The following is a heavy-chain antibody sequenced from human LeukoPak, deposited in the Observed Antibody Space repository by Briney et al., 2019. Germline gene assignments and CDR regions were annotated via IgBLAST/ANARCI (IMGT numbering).Heavy chain of an antibody. V-gene: IGHV3-7*01. CDR1: GFIFSSHW. Sequence: PGGSLRLSCAASGFIFSSHWMSWVRQAPGKGLEWVANINLDGNDKNYVDFVKGRFTISRDNAKNSLYLQMNSLRAEDTAMYYCVRSGSYFSKWGQGTLVTVSS. J-gene: IGHJ4*02. D-gene: IGHD1-26*01. CDR3: VRSGSYFSK. CDR2: INLDGNDK.